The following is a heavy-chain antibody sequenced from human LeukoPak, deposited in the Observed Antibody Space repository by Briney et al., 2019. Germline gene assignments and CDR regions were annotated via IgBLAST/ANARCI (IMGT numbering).Heavy chain of an antibody. CDR2: ISGSGGST. J-gene: IGHJ4*02. D-gene: IGHD4-17*01. CDR3: AKAWRYGDYGPFDY. Sequence: GGSLRLSCAASEFTFSSYAMSWVRQAPGKGLEWVSAISGSGGSTYYADSVKGRFTISRDNSKNTLYLQMNSLRAEDTAVYYCAKAWRYGDYGPFDYWGQGTLVTVSS. V-gene: IGHV3-23*01. CDR1: EFTFSSYA.